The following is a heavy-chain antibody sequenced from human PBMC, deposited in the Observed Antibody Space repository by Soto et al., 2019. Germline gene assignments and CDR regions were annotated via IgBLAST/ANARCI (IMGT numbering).Heavy chain of an antibody. CDR1: GFTFSSYG. D-gene: IGHD1-26*01. J-gene: IGHJ6*02. Sequence: VGSLRLSCAASGFTFSSYGMHWVRQAPGKGLEWVAVISYDGSNKYYADSVKGRFTISRDNSKNTLYLQMNSLRAEDTAVYYCAKDVVVGATTGLGDYYYYGMDVWGQGTTVTVSS. CDR2: ISYDGSNK. V-gene: IGHV3-30*18. CDR3: AKDVVVGATTGLGDYYYYGMDV.